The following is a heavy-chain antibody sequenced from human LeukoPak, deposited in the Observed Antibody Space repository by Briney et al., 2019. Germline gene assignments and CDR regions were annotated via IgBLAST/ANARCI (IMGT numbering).Heavy chain of an antibody. CDR3: ARGALKYSSDFDY. J-gene: IGHJ4*02. CDR2: INPNSGGT. CDR1: GYTFTGYY. Sequence: GASVKVSCKASGYTFTGYYMHWVRQAPGQGLEWMGWINPNSGGTNYAQKFQGRVTMTRDTSISTAYMELSRLRSDDTAVCYCARGALKYSSDFDYWGQGTLVTVSS. D-gene: IGHD6-25*01. V-gene: IGHV1-2*02.